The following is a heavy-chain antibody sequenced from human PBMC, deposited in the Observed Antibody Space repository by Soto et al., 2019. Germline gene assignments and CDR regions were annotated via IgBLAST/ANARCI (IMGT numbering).Heavy chain of an antibody. D-gene: IGHD2-15*01. CDR2: ISSSGSTI. Sequence: GGSLRLSCAASGFTFSDYYMSWICQAPGKGLEWVSYISSSGSTIYYADSVKGRFTISRDNAKNSLYLQMNSLRAEDTAVYYCARDRRRDIVVVVAALNTLDVWGKGTTVTVSS. J-gene: IGHJ6*04. V-gene: IGHV3-11*01. CDR1: GFTFSDYY. CDR3: ARDRRRDIVVVVAALNTLDV.